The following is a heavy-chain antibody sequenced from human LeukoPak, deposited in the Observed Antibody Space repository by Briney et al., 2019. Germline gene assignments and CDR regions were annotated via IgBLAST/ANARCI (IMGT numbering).Heavy chain of an antibody. Sequence: SETLSLTCAVYGGSFSGYYWSWIRQPPGKGLEWIGEINHSGSTNYNPSLKSRVTISVDTSKNQFSLKLSSVTAADTAVYYCARGRGYSYGHYVPLAYYFDYWGQGTLVTVSS. J-gene: IGHJ4*02. D-gene: IGHD5-18*01. CDR3: ARGRGYSYGHYVPLAYYFDY. CDR1: GGSFSGYY. CDR2: INHSGST. V-gene: IGHV4-34*01.